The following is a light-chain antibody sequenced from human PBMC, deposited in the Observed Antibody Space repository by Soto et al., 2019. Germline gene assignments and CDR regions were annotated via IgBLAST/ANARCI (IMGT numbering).Light chain of an antibody. V-gene: IGKV1-5*01. CDR3: QQYNSFLLT. J-gene: IGKJ4*01. CDR1: QSISSW. Sequence: DIQMTQSPSTLSASVGDRVTITCRTSQSISSWLAWYQQKPGKAPKLLIYDASSLESGVPSRFSGSGSGTEFTLTISSLQPDDFATYYCQQYNSFLLTFGGGTKVEIK. CDR2: DAS.